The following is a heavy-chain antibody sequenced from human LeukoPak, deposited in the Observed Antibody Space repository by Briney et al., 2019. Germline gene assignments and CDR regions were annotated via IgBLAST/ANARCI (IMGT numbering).Heavy chain of an antibody. CDR2: ISGSGGST. Sequence: ETLSLTCTVSGYSISSRYYWGWIRQPPGKGLEWVSAISGSGGSTYYADSVKARFTISRDNSKNTLYLQMNSLRAEDTAVYYCARVESEDGSGSYYYWGQGTLVTVSS. CDR3: ARVESEDGSGSYYY. D-gene: IGHD3-10*01. CDR1: GYSISSRYY. V-gene: IGHV3-23*01. J-gene: IGHJ4*02.